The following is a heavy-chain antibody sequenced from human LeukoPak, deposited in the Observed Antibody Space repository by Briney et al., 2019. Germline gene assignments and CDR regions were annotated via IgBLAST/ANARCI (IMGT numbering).Heavy chain of an antibody. Sequence: SGTLSLTCAVSAGSISSHYWSWIRQPAGKGLEWIGRIYTSGSTNYNPSLKSRVTMSVDTSKNQFSLKLSSVTAADTAVYYCARDLGMIGHYWGQGTLVTVSS. V-gene: IGHV4-4*07. D-gene: IGHD3-22*01. CDR1: AGSISSHY. CDR2: IYTSGST. CDR3: ARDLGMIGHY. J-gene: IGHJ4*02.